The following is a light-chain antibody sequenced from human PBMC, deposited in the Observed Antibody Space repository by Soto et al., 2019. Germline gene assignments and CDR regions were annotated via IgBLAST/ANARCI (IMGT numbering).Light chain of an antibody. CDR2: GAS. CDR3: QQYGSSRGLT. V-gene: IGKV3-20*01. CDR1: QSINSSY. Sequence: EIVLTQSPGTLSLSPGERATLSCRVSQSINSSYLAWYRQKPGQAPRLLIYGASSRATGIPDRFSGSGSGTDFTLTISRLEPEDFAVYYCQQYGSSRGLTFGGGTKVEIK. J-gene: IGKJ4*01.